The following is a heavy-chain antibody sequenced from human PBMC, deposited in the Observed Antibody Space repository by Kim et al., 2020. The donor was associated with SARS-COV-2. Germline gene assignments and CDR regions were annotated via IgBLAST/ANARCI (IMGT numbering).Heavy chain of an antibody. J-gene: IGHJ3*02. D-gene: IGHD3-22*01. CDR2: IVVGSGNT. V-gene: IGHV1-58*01. CDR3: AAADPYYYDSSGYYYGAAFDI. CDR1: GFTFTSSA. Sequence: SVKVSCKASGFTFTSSAVQWVRQARGQRLEWIGWIVVGSGNTNYAQKFQERVTITRDMSTSTAYMELSSLRSEDTAVYYCAAADPYYYDSSGYYYGAAFDIWGQGTMVTVSS.